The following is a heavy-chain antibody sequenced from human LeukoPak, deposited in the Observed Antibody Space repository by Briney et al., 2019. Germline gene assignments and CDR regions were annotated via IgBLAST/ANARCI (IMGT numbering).Heavy chain of an antibody. D-gene: IGHD6-13*01. CDR1: GYTFTSYA. V-gene: IGHV7-4-1*02. CDR3: ARGPSSKAVAAAGTSGATQNDY. J-gene: IGHJ4*02. CDR2: INTNTGNP. Sequence: ASVKVSCKASGYTFTSYAMNWVRQDPGQGLEWMGWINTNTGNPTYAQGFTGRFVFSLDTSVSTAYLQISSLKAEDTAVYYCARGPSSKAVAAAGTSGATQNDYWGQGTLVTVSS.